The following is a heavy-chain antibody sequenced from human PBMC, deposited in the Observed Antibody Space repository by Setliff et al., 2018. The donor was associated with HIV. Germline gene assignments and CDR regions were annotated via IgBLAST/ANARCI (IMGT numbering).Heavy chain of an antibody. CDR3: ARVRLSFNNVRCFDL. CDR1: RGSFSHYY. CDR2: INQERTT. V-gene: IGHV4-34*01. Sequence: SETLSLTCAVYRGSFSHYYWTWIRQSPGKGLEWIAEINQERTTFYNPSLKSRLIMSLDTSRHEVSLRLNSVTAADTATYFCARVRLSFNNVRCFDLWGPGTRVTVSS. J-gene: IGHJ2*01. D-gene: IGHD1-20*01.